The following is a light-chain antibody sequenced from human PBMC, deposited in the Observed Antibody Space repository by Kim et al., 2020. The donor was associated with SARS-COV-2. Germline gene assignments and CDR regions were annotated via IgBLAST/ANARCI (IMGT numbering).Light chain of an antibody. Sequence: EIVMTQSPATLSVSPGERATLSCRASQSISSNLAWYQHNPGQAPRLLIYGASARATGIPARFSGSGSGTDFTLTISSLQSEDFAVYYCQQYKNWPPYTFGQGTKLEIK. V-gene: IGKV3-15*01. J-gene: IGKJ2*01. CDR1: QSISSN. CDR3: QQYKNWPPYT. CDR2: GAS.